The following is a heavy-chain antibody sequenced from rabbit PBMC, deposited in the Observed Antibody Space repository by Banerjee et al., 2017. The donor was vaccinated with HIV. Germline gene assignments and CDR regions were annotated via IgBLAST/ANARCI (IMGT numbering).Heavy chain of an antibody. J-gene: IGHJ4*01. CDR3: ARDLAGVIGWNFNL. D-gene: IGHD4-1*01. CDR2: INTSSGNT. V-gene: IGHV1S45*01. CDR1: GFDFSSYW. Sequence: QEQLEESGGDLVKPGASLTLTCKASGFDFSSYWICWVRQAPGKGLEWIACINTSSGNTYYASWAKGRFTISKTSSTTVTLQMTSLTAADTATYFCARDLAGVIGWNFNLWGQGTLVTVS.